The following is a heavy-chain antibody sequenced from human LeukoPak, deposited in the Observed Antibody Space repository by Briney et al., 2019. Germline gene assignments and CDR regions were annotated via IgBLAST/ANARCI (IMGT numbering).Heavy chain of an antibody. D-gene: IGHD4-17*01. CDR3: ARDVYGDYEDGAHAFDI. CDR2: IYYSGST. J-gene: IGHJ3*02. V-gene: IGHV4-59*01. CDR1: GGSISSYY. Sequence: SETLSLTCTVSGGSISSYYWSWIRHPPGTGLEWVGYIYYSGSTNYNPSLKSRVTISVDTSKNQFSLKLSSVTAADTAVYYCARDVYGDYEDGAHAFDIWGQGTMVTVSS.